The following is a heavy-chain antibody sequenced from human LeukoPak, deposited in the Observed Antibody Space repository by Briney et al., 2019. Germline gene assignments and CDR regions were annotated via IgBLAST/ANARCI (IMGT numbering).Heavy chain of an antibody. CDR2: IYYSGST. J-gene: IGHJ4*02. V-gene: IGHV4-31*11. CDR1: GGSFSDYY. Sequence: SETLSLTCAVYGGSFSDYYWSWIRQHPGKGLEWIGYIYYSGSTYYNPSLKSRVTISVDTSKNQFSLKLSSVTAADTAVYYCARVSRSQWYFDYWGQGTLVTVSS. CDR3: ARVSRSQWYFDY. D-gene: IGHD1-26*01.